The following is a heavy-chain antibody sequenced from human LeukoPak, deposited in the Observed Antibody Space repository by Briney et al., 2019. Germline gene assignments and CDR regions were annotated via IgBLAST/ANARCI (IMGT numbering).Heavy chain of an antibody. J-gene: IGHJ4*02. CDR2: IYTSGST. Sequence: PSETLSLTCTVSGGSISSGSYYWSWIRQPAGKGLEWIGRIYTSGSTNYNPSLKSRVTISVDTSKNQFSLKLSSVTAADTAVYYCARGRPIDYWGQGTLVTVSS. CDR1: GGSISSGSYY. CDR3: ARGRPIDY. V-gene: IGHV4-61*02.